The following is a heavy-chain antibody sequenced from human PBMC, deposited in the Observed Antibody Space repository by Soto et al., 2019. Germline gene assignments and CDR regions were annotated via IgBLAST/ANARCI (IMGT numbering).Heavy chain of an antibody. CDR2: INAGNGNT. J-gene: IGHJ5*02. D-gene: IGHD1-20*01. CDR1: GYTFTHYA. Sequence: ASVKVSCKASGYTFTHYAMDWVRQAPGQSLEWMGWINAGNGNTKYSQNFQGRVTITRDTSASTAYMELSSLRFEVTAVYYCARGKGYNWNHGWFDPWGQGTLVTVSS. CDR3: ARGKGYNWNHGWFDP. V-gene: IGHV1-3*01.